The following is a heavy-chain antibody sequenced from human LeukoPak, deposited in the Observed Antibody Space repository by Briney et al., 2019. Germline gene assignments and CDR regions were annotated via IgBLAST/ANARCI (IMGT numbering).Heavy chain of an antibody. V-gene: IGHV3-53*05. CDR3: AGYRVVRGVPPGDFDY. CDR2: IYSGGDT. D-gene: IGHD3-10*01. CDR1: GFTVSSNF. Sequence: PGGSLRLSCAASGFTVSSNFMNWVRQAPGKGLEWVSVIYSGGDTYYADSVKGRFTISRDNSKNTLYLQMNSLRAEDTAVYYCAGYRVVRGVPPGDFDYWGQGTLVTVSS. J-gene: IGHJ4*02.